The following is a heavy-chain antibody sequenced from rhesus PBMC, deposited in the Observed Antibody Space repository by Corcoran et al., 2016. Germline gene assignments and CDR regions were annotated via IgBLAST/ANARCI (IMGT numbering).Heavy chain of an antibody. CDR1: GFTFSDYY. CDR3: TNTSRILYTSYYFDY. V-gene: IGHV3S16*01. Sequence: EVQLVESGGGLVPPGGSLRLSCAASGFTFSDYYMSWVRQSPGKGLEWFSSISSASRYRYYADSVKGRFTISRDNAKNSLSLQMNSLKTEDTAVYYCTNTSRILYTSYYFDYWGQGVLVTVSS. J-gene: IGHJ4*01. CDR2: ISSASRYR. D-gene: IGHD2-21*01.